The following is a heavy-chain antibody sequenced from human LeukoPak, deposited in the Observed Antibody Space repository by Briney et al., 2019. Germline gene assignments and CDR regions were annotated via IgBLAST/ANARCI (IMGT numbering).Heavy chain of an antibody. Sequence: RPGGSLRLSCAASGFTFSSYAMSWVRQAPGKGLEWVSAISGSGGSTYYADSVKGRFTISRDNSKNTLYLQMNSLRAEDTAVYYCAKTRWGYGDYEGPEDYWGQGTLVTVSS. D-gene: IGHD4-17*01. CDR2: ISGSGGST. V-gene: IGHV3-23*01. J-gene: IGHJ4*02. CDR1: GFTFSSYA. CDR3: AKTRWGYGDYEGPEDY.